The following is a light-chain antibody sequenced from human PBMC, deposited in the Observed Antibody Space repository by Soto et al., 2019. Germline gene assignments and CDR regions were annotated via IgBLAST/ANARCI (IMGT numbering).Light chain of an antibody. CDR1: ESIRTH. CDR3: QKYSGSPPSIT. J-gene: IGKJ5*01. Sequence: DIRMTQFPSSRSTSVEYRISSTSRASESIRTHLNWYQQKPGKAPRLLIYAASRLQSGVPSRFSGTGSGTDYTLTISRLEPEDFAVYYCQKYSGSPPSITVGQGTRLEIK. CDR2: AAS. V-gene: IGKV1-39*02.